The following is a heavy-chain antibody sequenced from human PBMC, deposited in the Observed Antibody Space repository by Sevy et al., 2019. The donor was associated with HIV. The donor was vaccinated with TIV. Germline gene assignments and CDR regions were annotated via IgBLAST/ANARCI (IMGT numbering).Heavy chain of an antibody. D-gene: IGHD3-3*01. CDR2: ISGSGGST. V-gene: IGHV3-23*01. CDR3: AKDLGGVFGVPPYPFDY. Sequence: GRSLRLSCAASGFTFSSYAMSWVRQAPGKGLEWVSAISGSGGSTYYADSVKGRFTISRDNSKNTLYLQMNSLRAEDTAVYYCAKDLGGVFGVPPYPFDYWGQGTLVTVSS. CDR1: GFTFSSYA. J-gene: IGHJ4*02.